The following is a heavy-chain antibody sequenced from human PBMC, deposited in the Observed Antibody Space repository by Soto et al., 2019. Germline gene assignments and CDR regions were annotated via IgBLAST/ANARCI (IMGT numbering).Heavy chain of an antibody. D-gene: IGHD2-2*01. J-gene: IGHJ6*02. CDR3: AKGSCSGSSCEKLNPFRVKYYYNGMDV. V-gene: IGHV3-23*01. Sequence: SLRLSCAASGFTLSSYAKRWVRQAPGKGLEWVSGISASGGSTYYADSVKGRFTISRDSSKNTLYLQMISLSAEDTAVYHCAKGSCSGSSCEKLNPFRVKYYYNGMDVWGQGTTVTVSS. CDR1: GFTLSSYA. CDR2: ISASGGST.